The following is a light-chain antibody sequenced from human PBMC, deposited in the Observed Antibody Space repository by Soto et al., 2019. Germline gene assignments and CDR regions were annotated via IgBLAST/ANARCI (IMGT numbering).Light chain of an antibody. CDR1: QNIRYW. CDR3: QQAYSFPLT. V-gene: IGKV1-12*01. J-gene: IGKJ4*01. Sequence: DIQMTQSPPSVSAYVGDRVTITCRASQNIRYWLVWYQHKPGKAPKMLMTGGSSLQIGVPSRFSGSGSGTDFTLTIISLQPEDVATYYCQQAYSFPLTLGGGTKVEI. CDR2: GGS.